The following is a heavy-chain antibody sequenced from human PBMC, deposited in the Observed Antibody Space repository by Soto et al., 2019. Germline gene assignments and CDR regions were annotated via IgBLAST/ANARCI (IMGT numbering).Heavy chain of an antibody. Sequence: QVQLQESGPGLVKPSQTLSLTCTVSGGSISSGNYYWSWIRQPPGKGLEWIGFISYSGTTHYSASLRSRVSXPXAXSKXQFSLDLSSVTAADTAVYYCATMGTPVTGPYYFDYWGQGTLVTVSS. V-gene: IGHV4-30-4*01. CDR1: GGSISSGNYY. J-gene: IGHJ4*02. CDR3: ATMGTPVTGPYYFDY. CDR2: ISYSGTT. D-gene: IGHD4-17*01.